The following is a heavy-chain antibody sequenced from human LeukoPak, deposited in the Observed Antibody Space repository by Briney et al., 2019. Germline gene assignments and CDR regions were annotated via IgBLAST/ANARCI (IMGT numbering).Heavy chain of an antibody. CDR1: GFPFSSYW. J-gene: IGHJ4*02. Sequence: GGSLRLSCAASGFPFSSYWMHWVRQAPGKGLVWVSRISSDGSSTSYADSVKGRFTISRDNAKNTLYLQMNSLRAEDTAVYYCARSMIFPPDSFDYWGQGTLVTVSS. CDR2: ISSDGSST. D-gene: IGHD3-22*01. V-gene: IGHV3-74*01. CDR3: ARSMIFPPDSFDY.